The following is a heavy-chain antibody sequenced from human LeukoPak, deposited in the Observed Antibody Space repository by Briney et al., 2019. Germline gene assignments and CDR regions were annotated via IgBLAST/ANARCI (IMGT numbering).Heavy chain of an antibody. V-gene: IGHV1-18*01. J-gene: IGHJ4*02. D-gene: IGHD3-16*02. CDR2: ISAYNGNT. CDR1: GYTFTSYG. Sequence: ASVKVSCKASGYTFTSYGISWVRQAPGQGLEWMGWISAYNGNTNYAQKLQGRVTMTTDTSTSTAYMELRSLRSDDTAVYYCARVNCDYVWGSYRSPLDYWGQGTLVTVSS. CDR3: ARVNCDYVWGSYRSPLDY.